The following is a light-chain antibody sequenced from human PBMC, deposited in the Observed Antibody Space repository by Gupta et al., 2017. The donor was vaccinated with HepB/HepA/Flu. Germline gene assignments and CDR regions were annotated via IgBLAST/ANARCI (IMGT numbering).Light chain of an antibody. CDR1: SSDVGGYNY. CDR3: SSYAGSNKLV. Sequence: QSALSQPPSASGSPGQSVTISCTGTSSDVGGYNYVSWYQQHPGKAPKLIIYEVNKRPSGVPDRFSGSKSGNTASLTVSGLQVEDEADYYCSSYAGSNKLVFGGGTKVTVL. J-gene: IGLJ3*02. V-gene: IGLV2-8*01. CDR2: EVN.